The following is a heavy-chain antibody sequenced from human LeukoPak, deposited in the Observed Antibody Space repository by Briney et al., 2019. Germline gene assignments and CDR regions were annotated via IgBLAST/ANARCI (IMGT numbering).Heavy chain of an antibody. CDR2: VSESGGTS. J-gene: IGHJ4*02. CDR3: AKVGRYYDTSGYYRVFDY. CDR1: GFTFNTHA. V-gene: IGHV3-23*01. D-gene: IGHD3-22*01. Sequence: PGGSLRLSCAASGFTFNTHAMTWVRQAPGKGLEWVASVSESGGTSYYAGSVMGRFTIFRDNSKNTLYLQMNSLRAEDTAVYYCAKVGRYYDTSGYYRVFDYWGQGTLVAVSS.